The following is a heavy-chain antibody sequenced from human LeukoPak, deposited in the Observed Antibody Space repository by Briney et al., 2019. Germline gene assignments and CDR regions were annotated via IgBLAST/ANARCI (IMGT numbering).Heavy chain of an antibody. Sequence: ASVKVSCKASGYTFTGYYMHWVRQAPGQGLEWMGWINPNSGGTNYAQKFKGRVTMTRDTSISTAYMELSRLRSDDTAVYYCARTTYCGGDCYSNWFDPWGQGTLVTVSS. CDR3: ARTTYCGGDCYSNWFDP. D-gene: IGHD2-21*02. CDR1: GYTFTGYY. J-gene: IGHJ5*02. V-gene: IGHV1-2*02. CDR2: INPNSGGT.